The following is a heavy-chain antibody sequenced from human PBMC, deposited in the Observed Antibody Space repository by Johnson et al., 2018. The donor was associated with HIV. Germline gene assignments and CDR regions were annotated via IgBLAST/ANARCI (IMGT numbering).Heavy chain of an antibody. V-gene: IGHV3-30*04. CDR3: AKGGYCSGGKIRAFDI. D-gene: IGHD2-15*01. CDR1: GFTFSNYA. J-gene: IGHJ3*02. CDR2: ISFDGSNK. Sequence: QVQLVESGGGVVQPGRSLRLSCAASGFTFSNYAIHWVRQAPGKGLEWVAVISFDGSNKYYADSVKGRFSISRDNPKNTLYLQMNSLRAEDTAVYYCAKGGYCSGGKIRAFDIWGQGTMVTVSS.